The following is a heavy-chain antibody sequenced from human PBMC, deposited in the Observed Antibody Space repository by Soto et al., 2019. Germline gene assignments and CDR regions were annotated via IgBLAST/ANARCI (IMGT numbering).Heavy chain of an antibody. V-gene: IGHV3-23*01. Sequence: TVGSLRHSCAASGGTFSSYAMSWVRQATGKGLEWVSAISGSGGSTYYADSVKGRFTISRDNSKNTLYLQMNSLRAEDTAVYYCAKARTDDIVVVPAAKRRPYYYYYMDVWGKGTTVTVSS. J-gene: IGHJ6*03. D-gene: IGHD2-2*01. CDR1: GGTFSSYA. CDR3: AKARTDDIVVVPAAKRRPYYYYYMDV. CDR2: ISGSGGST.